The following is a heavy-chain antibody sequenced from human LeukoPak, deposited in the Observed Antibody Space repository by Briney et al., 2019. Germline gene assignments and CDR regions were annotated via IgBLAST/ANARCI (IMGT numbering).Heavy chain of an antibody. Sequence: GAPLRLSCAASGFTFSSYWMHWVRQAPGKGLVWVSRINSDGSSTSYADSVKGRFTISRDNAKSTLYLQMNSLRAEDTAVYYCASWNYYYYGMDIWGQGTTVTVSS. CDR2: INSDGSST. J-gene: IGHJ6*02. D-gene: IGHD1-1*01. CDR3: ASWNYYYYGMDI. CDR1: GFTFSSYW. V-gene: IGHV3-74*01.